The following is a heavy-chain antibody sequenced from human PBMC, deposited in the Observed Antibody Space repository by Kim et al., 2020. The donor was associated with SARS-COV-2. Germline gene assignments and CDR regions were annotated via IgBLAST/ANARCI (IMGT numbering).Heavy chain of an antibody. CDR3: AKRGAAGTTHYYYAMDV. CDR1: GFTFSSHG. V-gene: IGHV3-30*18. J-gene: IGHJ6*01. D-gene: IGHD6-13*01. CDR2: ISYDGSNK. Sequence: GGSLRLSCAASGFTFSSHGMYWVRQAPGKGLEWVAVISYDGSNKYYADSVKGRFTISRDNSKNTLYLQMNSLRAEDTAVYYCAKRGAAGTTHYYYAMDV.